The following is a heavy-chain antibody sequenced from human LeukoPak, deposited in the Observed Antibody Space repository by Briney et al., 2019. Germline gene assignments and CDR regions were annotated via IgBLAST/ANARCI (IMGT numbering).Heavy chain of an antibody. CDR1: GGTFSSYA. V-gene: IGHV1-69*04. D-gene: IGHD6-25*01. CDR2: IIPILGIA. Sequence: SVKVSCKASGGTFSSYAISWVRQAPGQGLEWMGRIIPILGIANYAQKFQGRVTITADKSTSTAYMELSGLRSEDTAVYYCARDWGSSGTGGYWGQGTLVTVSS. J-gene: IGHJ4*02. CDR3: ARDWGSSGTGGY.